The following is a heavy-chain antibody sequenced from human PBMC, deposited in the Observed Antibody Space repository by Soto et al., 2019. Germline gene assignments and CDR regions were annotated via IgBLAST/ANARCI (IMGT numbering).Heavy chain of an antibody. V-gene: IGHV4-39*01. CDR2: LSYGGTT. J-gene: IGHJ5*02. Sequence: QLQLQESGPGLVRPSGTLSLTCSVSGGSISSSTFYWGWIRQPPGKGLEWIGTLSYGGTTYYHPSLKSRVTMSVDTSKNQLSLEMTSLTAADTAVYYCARTLYKALNWFDPWGQGALVTVSS. CDR3: ARTLYKALNWFDP. D-gene: IGHD1-1*01. CDR1: GGSISSSTFY.